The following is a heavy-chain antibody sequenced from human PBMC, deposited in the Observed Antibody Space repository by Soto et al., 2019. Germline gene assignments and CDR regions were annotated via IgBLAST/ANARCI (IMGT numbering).Heavy chain of an antibody. V-gene: IGHV3-11*05. D-gene: IGHD3-9*01. Sequence: QEQLVESGGGLVKPGGSLRLSCAASGFTLSDYSMTWIRQAPGKGLEWISYISTNSRYTKYADSVKGRFTISRDDAKNSMYLHMNSLRVEDTAVYYCARVYDILTSAWLDPWGQGTLVTVSS. CDR3: ARVYDILTSAWLDP. CDR2: ISTNSRYT. J-gene: IGHJ5*02. CDR1: GFTLSDYS.